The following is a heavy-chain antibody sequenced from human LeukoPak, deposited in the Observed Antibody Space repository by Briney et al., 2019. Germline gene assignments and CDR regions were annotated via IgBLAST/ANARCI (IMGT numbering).Heavy chain of an antibody. CDR3: ARGWAGRGYYMDV. CDR1: GFTFSSYA. Sequence: GGSLRLSCAASGFTFSSYAMHWVRQAPGKGLEWVAVISYDGSHRYYEDSEKGLFTISRDNSNNTLYVQMNSLRAEDTAVYYCARGWAGRGYYMDVWGRGTTVTVSS. V-gene: IGHV3-30*01. CDR2: ISYDGSHR. J-gene: IGHJ6*03. D-gene: IGHD1-14*01.